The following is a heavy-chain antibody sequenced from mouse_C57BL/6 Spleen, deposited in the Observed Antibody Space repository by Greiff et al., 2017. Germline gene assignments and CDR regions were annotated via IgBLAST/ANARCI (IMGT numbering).Heavy chain of an antibody. CDR2: IDPANGNT. V-gene: IGHV14-3*01. CDR1: GFNIKNTY. J-gene: IGHJ2*01. D-gene: IGHD2-3*01. Sequence: VQLQQSVAELVRPGASVKLSCTASGFNIKNTYMHWVKQRPEQGLEWIGRIDPANGNTKYAPKFRGKATITADTSSNTAYLQLSSLTSEDTAIYYCTLYDGYYENYFDYWGQGTTLTVSS. CDR3: TLYDGYYENYFDY.